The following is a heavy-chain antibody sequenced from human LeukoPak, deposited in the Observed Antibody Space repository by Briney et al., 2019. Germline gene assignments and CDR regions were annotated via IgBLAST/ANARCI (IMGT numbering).Heavy chain of an antibody. CDR3: ASGGRRYSPYYYYMDV. V-gene: IGHV4-34*01. J-gene: IGHJ6*03. D-gene: IGHD5-12*01. CDR2: INHSGST. Sequence: SETLSLTCAVYGGSFSGYYWSWIRQPPGKGLEWIGEINHSGSTNYNPSLKSRVTISVDTSKNQFSLKLSSVTAADTAVYYCASGGRRYSPYYYYMDVWGKGTTVTVSS. CDR1: GGSFSGYY.